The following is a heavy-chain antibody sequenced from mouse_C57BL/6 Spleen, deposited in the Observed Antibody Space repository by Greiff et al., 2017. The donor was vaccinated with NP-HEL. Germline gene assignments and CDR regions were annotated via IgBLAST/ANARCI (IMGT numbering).Heavy chain of an antibody. V-gene: IGHV1-42*01. D-gene: IGHD2-4*01. J-gene: IGHJ4*01. CDR2: INPSTGGT. CDR3: ARDMINYAMDY. Sequence: VQLKESGPELVKPGASVKISCKASGYSFTGYYMNWVKQSPEKSLEWIGEINPSTGGTTYNQKFKAKATLTVDKSSSTAYMQLKSLTSEDSAVYYCARDMINYAMDYWGQGTSVTVSS. CDR1: GYSFTGYY.